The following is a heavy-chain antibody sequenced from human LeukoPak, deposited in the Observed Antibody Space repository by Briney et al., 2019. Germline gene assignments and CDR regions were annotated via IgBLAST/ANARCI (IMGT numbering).Heavy chain of an antibody. CDR1: GGSISSGSYH. J-gene: IGHJ5*02. V-gene: IGHV4-61*02. Sequence: SESLSLTCTVSGGSISSGSYHWSWIRQPAGKGLEWIGRIYTSGSTNYNPSLKSRVTISVDTSKNQCSLKLSSVTAADTAVYYCARVYMVRGVGWFDPWGQGTLVTVSS. D-gene: IGHD3-10*01. CDR3: ARVYMVRGVGWFDP. CDR2: IYTSGST.